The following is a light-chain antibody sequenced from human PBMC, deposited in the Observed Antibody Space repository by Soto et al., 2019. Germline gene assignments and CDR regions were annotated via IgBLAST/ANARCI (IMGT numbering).Light chain of an antibody. CDR2: EVS. CDR3: SSYTRSSTLV. V-gene: IGLV2-14*01. Sequence: QSVLTQPASVSVSPGQSITISCTGTSNDVGGYNYVSWYQQHPGKAPKLMIYEVSNRPSGVSNRFSGSKSGNTASLTISGLQAEDEADYYCSSYTRSSTLVFGTGTKLTVL. J-gene: IGLJ1*01. CDR1: SNDVGGYNY.